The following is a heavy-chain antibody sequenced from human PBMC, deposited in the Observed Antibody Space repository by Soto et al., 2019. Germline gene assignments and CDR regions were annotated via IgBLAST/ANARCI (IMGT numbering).Heavy chain of an antibody. V-gene: IGHV3-7*01. CDR1: GLTFSSYW. Sequence: EVQLVESGGGLVQPGGSLRLSCAASGLTFSSYWMTWVRQTPGKGLEWVANIRQDGGEKYYVDSVKGRFTISRDNAKDSLYLQMSSLSAEVTAVYYGAGGRRHCSSTSCRGFWFDPWGQGTLVTVSS. J-gene: IGHJ5*02. CDR2: IRQDGGEK. D-gene: IGHD2-2*01. CDR3: AGGRRHCSSTSCRGFWFDP.